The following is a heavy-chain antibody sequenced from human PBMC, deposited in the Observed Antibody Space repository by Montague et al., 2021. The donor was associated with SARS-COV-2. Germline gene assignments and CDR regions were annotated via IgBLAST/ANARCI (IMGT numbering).Heavy chain of an antibody. CDR2: INHSGSI. J-gene: IGHJ2*01. CDR3: ARGAPTITMIVVVFTGAGSNFDL. Sequence: SETLSLTCAVYSGSFSDYYWNWIRQPPGKGLEWIGEINHSGSINYNPSLKSRVSISVDTSKNQFSLKLTSVTAADTAVYYCARGAPTITMIVVVFTGAGSNFDLWGRGTLVTVSS. D-gene: IGHD3-22*01. CDR1: SGSFSDYY. V-gene: IGHV4-34*01.